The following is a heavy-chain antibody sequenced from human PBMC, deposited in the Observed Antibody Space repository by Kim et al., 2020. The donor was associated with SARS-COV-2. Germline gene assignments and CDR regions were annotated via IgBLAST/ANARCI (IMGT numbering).Heavy chain of an antibody. J-gene: IGHJ2*01. CDR3: ARGDLRLRRGYFDL. V-gene: IGHV4-59*01. Sequence: SETLSLTCTVSGGSISSYYWSWIRQPPGKGLEWIGYIYYSGSTNYNPSLKSRVTISVDTSKNQFSLKLSSVTAADTAVYYCARGDLRLRRGYFDLWGRGTLVTVSS. CDR1: GGSISSYY. D-gene: IGHD5-12*01. CDR2: IYYSGST.